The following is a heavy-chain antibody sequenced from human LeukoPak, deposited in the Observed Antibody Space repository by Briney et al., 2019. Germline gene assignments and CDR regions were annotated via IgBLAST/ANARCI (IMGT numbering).Heavy chain of an antibody. CDR2: IRYDGSNK. D-gene: IGHD6-6*01. J-gene: IGHJ4*02. CDR1: GFTFSSYG. Sequence: PGGSLRLSCAASGFTFSSYGMHWVRQAPGKGLEWVAFIRYDGSNKYYADSVKGRFTISRDNSKNTLYLQMNSLRAEDTAVYYCANPRPSYSSSSGLMDYWGQGTLVTVSS. CDR3: ANPRPSYSSSSGLMDY. V-gene: IGHV3-30*02.